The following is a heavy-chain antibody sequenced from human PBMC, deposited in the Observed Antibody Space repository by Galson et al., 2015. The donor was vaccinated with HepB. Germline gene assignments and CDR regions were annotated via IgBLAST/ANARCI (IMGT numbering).Heavy chain of an antibody. CDR2: ISAYNGNT. V-gene: IGHV1-18*01. CDR3: ARGSSGYYYGAQIFDY. CDR1: GYTFTSYG. Sequence: SVKVSCKASGYTFTSYGISWVRQAPGQGLEWMGWISAYNGNTNYAQNLQGRLTMTTDTSTTTAFMELRSLRSDDTAVYYCARGSSGYYYGAQIFDYWGQGTLVTVSS. D-gene: IGHD3-22*01. J-gene: IGHJ4*02.